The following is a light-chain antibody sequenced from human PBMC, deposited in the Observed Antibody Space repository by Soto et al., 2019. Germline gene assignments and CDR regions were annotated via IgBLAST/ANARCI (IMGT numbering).Light chain of an antibody. J-gene: IGKJ5*01. V-gene: IGKV3-20*01. CDR3: QHYGSSPPNT. CDR2: GAS. Sequence: EIVLTQSPGTLSLSPGERATLSCRTSQSVSSRYLTWYQQKPGQAPRPLIYGASSRATGIPDRFSGSGSGTDFTFTISRLEPEDFAVYYCQHYGSSPPNTFGHGTRLEIK. CDR1: QSVSSRY.